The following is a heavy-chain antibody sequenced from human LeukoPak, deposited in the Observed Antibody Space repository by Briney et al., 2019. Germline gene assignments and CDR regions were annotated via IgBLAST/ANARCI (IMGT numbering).Heavy chain of an antibody. J-gene: IGHJ3*02. D-gene: IGHD3-3*01. CDR1: GGSISSHY. Sequence: SETLSLTCTVSGGSISSHYWSWVRQPPGKGLEWIGYIYYSGSTNYNPSLKSGVTISVDTSKNQFSLKLSSVTAADTAVYYCARRAGGMYYDFWSGSTIDAFDIWGQGTMVAVSS. CDR2: IYYSGST. V-gene: IGHV4-59*11. CDR3: ARRAGGMYYDFWSGSTIDAFDI.